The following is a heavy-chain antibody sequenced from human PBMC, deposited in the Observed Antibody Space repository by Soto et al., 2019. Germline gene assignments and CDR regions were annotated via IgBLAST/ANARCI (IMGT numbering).Heavy chain of an antibody. CDR2: IWDDGSNK. V-gene: IGHV3-33*01. Sequence: QVQLVESGGGVVQPGRSLRLSCAASGFTFSSYGMHWVRQAPGKGLEWVAVIWDDGSNKYYADSVKGRFTISRDNSKNTLYLQMNSLRAEDTAVYYCARDFTYYDFWSGYGAYYYGMDVWGQGTTVTVSS. CDR3: ARDFTYYDFWSGYGAYYYGMDV. D-gene: IGHD3-3*01. J-gene: IGHJ6*02. CDR1: GFTFSSYG.